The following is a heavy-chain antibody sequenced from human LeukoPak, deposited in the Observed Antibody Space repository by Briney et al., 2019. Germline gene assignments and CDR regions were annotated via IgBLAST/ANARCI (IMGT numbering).Heavy chain of an antibody. J-gene: IGHJ4*02. CDR2: ISLRGLT. D-gene: IGHD1-26*01. Sequence: PSETLSLTCTVSGGSISSGDYYWSWVRQPPGQGLEWIGEISLRGLTNYNPSLRSRLTMSLDESKNQVSLNLTSVTAADTAVYYCTRESGPFSPFGFWGQGTLVSVHS. CDR1: GGSISSGDYY. V-gene: IGHV4-4*02. CDR3: TRESGPFSPFGF.